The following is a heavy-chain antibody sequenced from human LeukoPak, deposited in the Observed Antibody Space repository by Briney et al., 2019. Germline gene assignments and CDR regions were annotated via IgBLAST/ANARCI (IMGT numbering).Heavy chain of an antibody. D-gene: IGHD4-17*01. CDR2: ISSSSSYI. CDR3: ARDPPLPVTTDYFDY. J-gene: IGHJ4*02. V-gene: IGHV3-21*01. CDR1: GFTFSSYS. Sequence: GGSLRLSCAASGFTFSSYSMNWVRQAPGKGLEWVSSISSSSSYIYYADSVKGRFTISRDNAKNSLYLQMNSLRAEDTAVYYCARDPPLPVTTDYFDYWGQGALVTVSS.